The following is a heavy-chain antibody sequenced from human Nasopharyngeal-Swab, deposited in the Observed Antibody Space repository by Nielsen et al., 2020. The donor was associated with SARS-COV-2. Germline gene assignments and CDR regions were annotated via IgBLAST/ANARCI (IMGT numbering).Heavy chain of an antibody. D-gene: IGHD2/OR15-2a*01. V-gene: IGHV3-33*01. CDR3: ARDGSTIRRGPDYYYYYMDL. CDR2: IWHDGSTK. J-gene: IGHJ6*03. Sequence: WIRQPPGKGLGWVAVIWHDGSTKYYADSVKARFTVSRDNSKNRLYLQMNSLRAEDTAVYFCARDGSTIRRGPDYYYYYMDLWGKGTTVTVSS.